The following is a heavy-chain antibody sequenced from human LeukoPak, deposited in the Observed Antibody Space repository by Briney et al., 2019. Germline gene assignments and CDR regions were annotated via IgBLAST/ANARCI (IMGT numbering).Heavy chain of an antibody. CDR3: ARRSSSWKNWFDP. Sequence: PSETLSLTCTVSGGSIDSNSWTWIRQPPGKGLEWIGYIYYSGTTNYNPSLKGRVTMSVDMSKNQFSLKLSSVTAADTAVYYCARRSSSWKNWFDPWGQGTLVTVSS. D-gene: IGHD6-13*01. J-gene: IGHJ5*02. V-gene: IGHV4-59*01. CDR1: GGSIDSNS. CDR2: IYYSGTT.